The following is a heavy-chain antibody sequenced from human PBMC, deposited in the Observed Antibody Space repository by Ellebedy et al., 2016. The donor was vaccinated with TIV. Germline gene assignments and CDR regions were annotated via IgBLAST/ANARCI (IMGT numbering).Heavy chain of an antibody. D-gene: IGHD4-11*01. V-gene: IGHV3-66*01. CDR3: AREPVPTWAFDF. Sequence: GESLKISCAVSGFTVGTTHMNWVRQAPGKGLEWGSDIYTDGRTFYHDSVKGRFTISRDNSKNSLYLQMNSLTVEDTAVYYCAREPVPTWAFDFWGQGTLVTVSS. CDR1: GFTVGTTH. CDR2: IYTDGRT. J-gene: IGHJ4*02.